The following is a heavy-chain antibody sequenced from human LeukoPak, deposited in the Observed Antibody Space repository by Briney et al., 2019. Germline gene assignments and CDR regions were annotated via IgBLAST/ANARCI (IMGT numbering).Heavy chain of an antibody. CDR1: GFTFSSYG. CDR2: ISYDGSNK. D-gene: IGHD4-17*01. Sequence: PGGSLRLSCAASGFTFSSYGMHWVRQAPGKGLEWVAVISYDGSNKYYADSVKGRFTIFRDNSKNTLYLQMNSLRAEDTAVYYCAKGYGDYFDYWGQGTLVTVSS. J-gene: IGHJ4*02. V-gene: IGHV3-30*18. CDR3: AKGYGDYFDY.